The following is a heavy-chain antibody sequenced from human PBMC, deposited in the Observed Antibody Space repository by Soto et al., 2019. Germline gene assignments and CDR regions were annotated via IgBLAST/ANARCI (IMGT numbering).Heavy chain of an antibody. D-gene: IGHD6-19*01. CDR2: ISPKSGGT. J-gene: IGHJ4*02. Sequence: SVKVCCKASGYTFIAYYMNWGRQAPVQGFEWMGRISPKSGGTNYAQKFQGRVTMTWDTSLNTAYMELSSLMSEDTAVYYCARPPGYISDWYYFDLWGQGTLVTVSS. CDR1: GYTFIAYY. CDR3: ARPPGYISDWYYFDL. V-gene: IGHV1-2*02.